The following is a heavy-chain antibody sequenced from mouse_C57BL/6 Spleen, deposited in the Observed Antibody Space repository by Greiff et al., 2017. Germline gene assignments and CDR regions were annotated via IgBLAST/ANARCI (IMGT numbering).Heavy chain of an antibody. V-gene: IGHV1-55*01. J-gene: IGHJ2*01. CDR2: IYPGSGSA. D-gene: IGHD1-1*01. CDR3: AVSYYYGSSCFDY. CDR1: GYTFTSYW. Sequence: QVQLQQSGAELVKPGASVKMSCKASGYTFTSYWITWVKQRPGQGLEWIGDIYPGSGSANYNEKFKSKATLTVDTSSSTAYMQLSSLTSEDAAVYYCAVSYYYGSSCFDYWGQGTTLTVSS.